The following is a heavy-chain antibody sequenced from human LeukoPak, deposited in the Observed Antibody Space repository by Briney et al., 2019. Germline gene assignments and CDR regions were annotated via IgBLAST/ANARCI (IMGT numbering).Heavy chain of an antibody. Sequence: ASVRVSCKASGYTFTSYDMHWVRQAPGQGLEWMGLINPSGGSTNYAQKFQGRVTMTRDTSTSTVYMELSRLRSEATAVYYCARDFDYDSSGYYYNWFDPWGQGTLVTVSS. CDR2: INPSGGST. J-gene: IGHJ5*02. D-gene: IGHD3-22*01. V-gene: IGHV1-46*01. CDR3: ARDFDYDSSGYYYNWFDP. CDR1: GYTFTSYD.